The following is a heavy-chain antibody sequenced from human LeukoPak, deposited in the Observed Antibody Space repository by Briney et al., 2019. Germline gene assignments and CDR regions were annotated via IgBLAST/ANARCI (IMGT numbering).Heavy chain of an antibody. Sequence: SETLSLTCAVYGGSFSGYYWSWIRQPPGKGLEWIGEINHSGSTNYNPSLKSRVTISVDTSKNQFSLKLSSVTAADTAVYYCARLCRYFDRVRGYYMDVWGKGTTVTVSS. CDR3: ARLCRYFDRVRGYYMDV. V-gene: IGHV4-34*01. D-gene: IGHD3-9*01. CDR1: GGSFSGYY. CDR2: INHSGST. J-gene: IGHJ6*03.